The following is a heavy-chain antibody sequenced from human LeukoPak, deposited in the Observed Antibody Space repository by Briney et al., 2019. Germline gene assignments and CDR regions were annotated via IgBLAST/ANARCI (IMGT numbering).Heavy chain of an antibody. D-gene: IGHD3-3*01. CDR2: ISDSGGRT. CDR3: AKSYYDFWSGYPS. J-gene: IGHJ4*02. V-gene: IGHV3-23*01. CDR1: GFTFSSYA. Sequence: PGGSLRLSCAASGFTFSSYAMSWVRQAPGKGLEWVSGISDSGGRTHYADSVKGRFTISRDNSKNTLYLEMNSLRAKDTAVYYCAKSYYDFWSGYPSWGQGTLVIVSA.